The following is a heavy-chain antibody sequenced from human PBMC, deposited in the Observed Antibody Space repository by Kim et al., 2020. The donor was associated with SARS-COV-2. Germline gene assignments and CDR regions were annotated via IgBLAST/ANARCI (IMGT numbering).Heavy chain of an antibody. CDR1: GFTFSDYY. V-gene: IGHV3-11*05. D-gene: IGHD3-10*01. CDR2: ISSSSSYT. J-gene: IGHJ6*02. CDR3: ARGRGYGSGSYRRYYYYGMDV. Sequence: GGSLRLSCAASGFTFSDYYMSWIRQAPGKGLEWVSYISSSSSYTNYADSVKGRFTISRDNAKNSLYLQMNSLRAEDTAVYYCARGRGYGSGSYRRYYYYGMDVWGQGTTVTVSS.